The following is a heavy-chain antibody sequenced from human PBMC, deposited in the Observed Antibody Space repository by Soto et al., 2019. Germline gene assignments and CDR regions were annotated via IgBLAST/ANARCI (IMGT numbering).Heavy chain of an antibody. CDR2: ISSSSSTI. CDR1: GFTFSSYS. J-gene: IGHJ6*02. Sequence: GSLRLSCAASGFTFSSYSMNWVRQAPGKGLEWVSYISSSSSTIYYADSVKGRFTISRDNSKNSLYLQMNSLRTEDTALYYCAKAMYSYGYYYYYGMDVWGQGTTVTVSS. V-gene: IGHV3-48*04. CDR3: AKAMYSYGYYYYYGMDV. D-gene: IGHD5-18*01.